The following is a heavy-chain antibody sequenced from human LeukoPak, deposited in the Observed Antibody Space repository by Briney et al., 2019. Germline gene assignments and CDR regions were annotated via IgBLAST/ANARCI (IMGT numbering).Heavy chain of an antibody. Sequence: PGRSLRLSCATSGFNFGVVAMDWIRQAPGKGLEWVGFIRHREYGGTAEYAASVNGRFAISRDDSKSIVYLQMNDLRTEDTDVYYCARERAGDVDYWGLGTLVTVSS. J-gene: IGHJ4*02. CDR2: IRHREYGGTA. CDR1: GFNFGVVA. CDR3: ARERAGDVDY. V-gene: IGHV3-49*03.